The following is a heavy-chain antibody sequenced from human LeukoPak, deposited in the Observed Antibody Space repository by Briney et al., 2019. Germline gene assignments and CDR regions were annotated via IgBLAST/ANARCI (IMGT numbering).Heavy chain of an antibody. D-gene: IGHD6-19*01. J-gene: IGHJ4*02. Sequence: ASETLSLTCTVSGGSISSGGYYWSWIRQHPGKGLEWIGYIYYSGSTYYNPSLKSRVTISVDTSKNQFSLKLSSVTAADTAVYYCARDGVGYSSGWYQVLIDYWGQGTLVTVSS. V-gene: IGHV4-31*03. CDR3: ARDGVGYSSGWYQVLIDY. CDR1: GGSISSGGYY. CDR2: IYYSGST.